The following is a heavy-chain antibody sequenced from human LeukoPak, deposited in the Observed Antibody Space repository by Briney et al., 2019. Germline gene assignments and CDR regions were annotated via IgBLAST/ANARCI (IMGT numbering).Heavy chain of an antibody. Sequence: SETLSLTCTVSGGTTSSYYWSWIRQPPGKGLEWIGYIYYSGSTNYNPSLKSRVTISVDTSKNQFSLKLSSVTAADTAVYYCARHPTTFSWFDPWGQGTLVTVSS. J-gene: IGHJ5*02. CDR1: GGTTSSYY. V-gene: IGHV4-59*08. CDR2: IYYSGST. D-gene: IGHD4-11*01. CDR3: ARHPTTFSWFDP.